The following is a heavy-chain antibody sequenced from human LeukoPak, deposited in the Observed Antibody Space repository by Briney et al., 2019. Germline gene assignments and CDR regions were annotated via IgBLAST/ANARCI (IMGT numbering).Heavy chain of an antibody. Sequence: GGSLRLSCAASGFTFSSCAMSWVRQAPGKGLEWVSAISGSGGSTYYADSVKGRFTISRDNSKNTLYLQMNSLRAEDTAVYYCAKEYSSSWGYYYYYMDVWGKGTTVTVSS. CDR3: AKEYSSSWGYYYYYMDV. CDR1: GFTFSSCA. CDR2: ISGSGGST. J-gene: IGHJ6*03. V-gene: IGHV3-23*01. D-gene: IGHD6-13*01.